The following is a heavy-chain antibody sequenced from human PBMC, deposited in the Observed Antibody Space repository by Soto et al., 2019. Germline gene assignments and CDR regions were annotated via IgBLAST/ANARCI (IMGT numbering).Heavy chain of an antibody. CDR1: GFTFSRYA. CDR2: IKSKTDGATT. D-gene: IGHD1-7*01. CDR3: TTDLVLLTVTNYHYYAMDV. J-gene: IGHJ6*02. Sequence: GGSLRLSCAASGFTFSRYAMRWVREAPGKGLEWVGRIKSKTDGATTDYAALVKGRFTISRDDSKNTLYLQMNSLKTEDTAVYYFTTDLVLLTVTNYHYYAMDVPCPGTTLTVSS. V-gene: IGHV3-15*01.